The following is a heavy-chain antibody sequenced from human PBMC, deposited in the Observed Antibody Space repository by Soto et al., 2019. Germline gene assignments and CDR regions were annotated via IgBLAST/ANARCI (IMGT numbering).Heavy chain of an antibody. CDR1: GYDFNNYG. CDR2: ISADNGNT. V-gene: IGHV1-18*01. J-gene: IGHJ1*01. CDR3: ARDRRLVGAARPEYFQP. Sequence: QVQLVQSGAEVKKPGASVKVSCKASGYDFNNYGISWVRQAPGQGLEWMGWISADNGNTNNAQKFQGRVTMTTDPSTRTVYMALTSLSSDDTAVYYCARDRRLVGAARPEYFQPWGQGTLVTVSS. D-gene: IGHD1-26*01.